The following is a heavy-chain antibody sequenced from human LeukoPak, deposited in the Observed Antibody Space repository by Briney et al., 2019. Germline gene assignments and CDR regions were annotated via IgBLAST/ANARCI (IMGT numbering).Heavy chain of an antibody. J-gene: IGHJ4*02. CDR3: AGAAAGTAIDS. D-gene: IGHD6-13*01. CDR1: GYSFSTYW. V-gene: IGHV5-51*01. Sequence: GESLKISCKGSGYSFSTYWIAWVRQMPGKGLEWMGIIYPGDSDTRYSPSFQGQFTISADKSISTAYLLWSSLKASDSAIYYCAGAAAGTAIDSWGQGTLVTVSS. CDR2: IYPGDSDT.